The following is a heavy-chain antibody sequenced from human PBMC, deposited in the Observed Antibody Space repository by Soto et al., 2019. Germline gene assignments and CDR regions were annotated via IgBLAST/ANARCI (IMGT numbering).Heavy chain of an antibody. CDR2: ISGSGGST. Sequence: GGSLSLSCAASGFTFSSYAMSWVRQAPGKGLEWVSAISGSGGSTYYADSVKGRFTISRDNSKNTLYLQMNSLRAEDAAVYYCARDGEERLDDLDYWGQGTLVTVSS. D-gene: IGHD1-1*01. CDR3: ARDGEERLDDLDY. CDR1: GFTFSSYA. J-gene: IGHJ4*02. V-gene: IGHV3-23*01.